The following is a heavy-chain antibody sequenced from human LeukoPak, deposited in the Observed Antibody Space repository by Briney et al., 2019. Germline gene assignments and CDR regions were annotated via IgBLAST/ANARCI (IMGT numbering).Heavy chain of an antibody. V-gene: IGHV4-4*07. D-gene: IGHD1-26*01. CDR1: GGSISSYY. CDR2: IYTSGST. J-gene: IGHJ5*02. CDR3: ARDRSWENWFDP. Sequence: SETLSLTCTVSGGSISSYYWSWIRQPAGKGLEWIGRIYTSGSTNYNPSLKSRVTISVDTSKNQFSLKLSSVTAADTAVYYCARDRSWENWFDPWGQGTLVTVSS.